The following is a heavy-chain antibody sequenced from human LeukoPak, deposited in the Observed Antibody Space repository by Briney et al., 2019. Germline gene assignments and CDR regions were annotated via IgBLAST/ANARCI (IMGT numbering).Heavy chain of an antibody. Sequence: GGSLRLSCAASGFTFSSYEMNWVRQAPGKGLEWVSYIASGGGANRFYSESVRGRFTISRDNAKNSLYLHMNSLRAEDTGVYYCARIGTTTRGPAGLDVWGQGTTVTVSS. CDR3: ARIGTTTRGPAGLDV. J-gene: IGHJ6*02. D-gene: IGHD2/OR15-2a*01. CDR1: GFTFSSYE. V-gene: IGHV3-48*03. CDR2: IASGGGANR.